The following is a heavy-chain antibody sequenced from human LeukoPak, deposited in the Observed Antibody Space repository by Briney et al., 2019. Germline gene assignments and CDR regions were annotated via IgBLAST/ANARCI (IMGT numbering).Heavy chain of an antibody. V-gene: IGHV3-23*01. J-gene: IGHJ4*02. D-gene: IGHD3-22*01. CDR2: ISGSGGST. CDR3: AKDRVYDSSGYYYDY. Sequence: ISGSGGSTYYADSVKGRFTISRDNSKNTLYLQMNSLRAEDTAVYYCAKDRVYDSSGYYYDYWGQGTLVTVSS.